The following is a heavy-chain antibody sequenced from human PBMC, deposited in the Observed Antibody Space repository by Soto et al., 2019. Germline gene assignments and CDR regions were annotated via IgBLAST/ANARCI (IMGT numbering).Heavy chain of an antibody. J-gene: IGHJ6*02. Sequence: LSLTCAVYGGSFSGYYWSWIRQPPGKGLEWIGEINHSGSTNYNPSLKSRVTISVDTSKNQFSLKLSSVTAADTAVYYCARSGYCSSTSCYYYYYYGMDVWGQGTTATVSS. CDR1: GGSFSGYY. V-gene: IGHV4-34*01. CDR2: INHSGST. D-gene: IGHD2-2*03. CDR3: ARSGYCSSTSCYYYYYYGMDV.